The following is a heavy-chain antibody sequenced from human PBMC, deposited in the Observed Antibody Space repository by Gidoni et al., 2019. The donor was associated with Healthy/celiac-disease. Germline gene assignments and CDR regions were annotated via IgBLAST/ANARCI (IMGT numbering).Heavy chain of an antibody. J-gene: IGHJ3*02. CDR3: ASIADYCSSTSCSDNDAFDI. D-gene: IGHD2-2*01. Sequence: EVQLVESGGGLVKPGGSLRLSCAASGFTFSSYSMNWVRQAPGKGLEWVSSISSSSSYIYYADSVKGRFTISRDNAKNSLYLQMNSLRAEDTAVYYCASIADYCSSTSCSDNDAFDIWGQGTMVTVSS. V-gene: IGHV3-21*01. CDR2: ISSSSSYI. CDR1: GFTFSSYS.